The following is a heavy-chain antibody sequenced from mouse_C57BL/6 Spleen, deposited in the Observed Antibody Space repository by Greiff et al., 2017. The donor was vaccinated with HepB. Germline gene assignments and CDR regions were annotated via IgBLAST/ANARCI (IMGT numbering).Heavy chain of an antibody. CDR2: INPNNGGT. CDR1: GYTFTDYN. J-gene: IGHJ2*01. V-gene: IGHV1-18*01. CDR3: ARRSLYFDY. D-gene: IGHD6-1*01. Sequence: EVKLMESGPELVKPGASVKIPCKASGYTFTDYNMDWVKQSHGKSLEWIGDINPNNGGTIYNQKFKGKATLTVDKSSSTAYMELRSLTSEDTAVYYCARRSLYFDYWGQGTTLTVSS.